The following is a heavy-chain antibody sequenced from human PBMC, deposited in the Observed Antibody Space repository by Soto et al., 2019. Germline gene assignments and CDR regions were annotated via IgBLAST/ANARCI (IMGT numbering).Heavy chain of an antibody. CDR1: GFTFSSYG. Sequence: QVQLVESGGGVVQPGRSLRLSCAASGFTFSSYGMHWVRQAPGKGLAWVALISHDGSNEYYADSVKGRFTISRDNSKNTLYLQMNSLRAEDTAVYYCAKGDLYYYGSGSYYPNYWGQGTLVTVSS. CDR3: AKGDLYYYGSGSYYPNY. V-gene: IGHV3-30*18. CDR2: ISHDGSNE. J-gene: IGHJ4*02. D-gene: IGHD3-10*01.